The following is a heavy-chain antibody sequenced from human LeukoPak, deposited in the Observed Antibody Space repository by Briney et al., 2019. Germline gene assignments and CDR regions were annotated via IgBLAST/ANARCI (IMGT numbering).Heavy chain of an antibody. CDR3: AAGYFDWLEVY. CDR1: GGSISSGDYY. D-gene: IGHD3-9*01. J-gene: IGHJ4*02. Sequence: PSETLSLTCTVSGGSISSGDYYWSWIRQPPGKGLEWIGYIHYSGSTYYNPSLKSRVTISVDTSKNQFSLKLSSVTAADTAVYYCAAGYFDWLEVYWGQGTLVTVSS. CDR2: IHYSGST. V-gene: IGHV4-30-4*01.